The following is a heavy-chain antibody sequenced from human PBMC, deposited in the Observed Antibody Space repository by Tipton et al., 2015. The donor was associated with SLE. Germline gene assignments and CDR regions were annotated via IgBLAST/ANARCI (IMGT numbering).Heavy chain of an antibody. J-gene: IGHJ4*02. CDR1: RFTFSNYW. D-gene: IGHD3-10*01. Sequence: SLRLSCAASRFTFSNYWMSWVRQAPGKGLEGVALINEDGSEKYYVDSVKGRFTISRDNAKNSLYLVMNSPRAEDTAVYYCARIHYYGSGSRDYWGQGTLVTVSS. V-gene: IGHV3-7*01. CDR3: ARIHYYGSGSRDY. CDR2: INEDGSEK.